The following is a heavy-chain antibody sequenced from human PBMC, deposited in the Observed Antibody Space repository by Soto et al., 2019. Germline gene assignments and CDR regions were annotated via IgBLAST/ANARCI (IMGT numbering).Heavy chain of an antibody. CDR2: VVLILNII. CDR1: GGTFSDYT. V-gene: IGHV1-69*02. CDR3: ARGREWFGP. Sequence: QVQLVQSGAEVKKPGSSVKVSCKVSGGTFSDYTITWVRQAPGQGLEWMGRVVLILNIINYAPKFHGRVTITADKSARTVYMDLTSLTSEDTAVYYCARGREWFGPWGQGTLVTVSA. J-gene: IGHJ5*02. D-gene: IGHD3-10*01.